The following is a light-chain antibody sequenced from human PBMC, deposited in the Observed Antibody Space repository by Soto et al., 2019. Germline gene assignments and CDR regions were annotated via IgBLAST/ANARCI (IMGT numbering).Light chain of an antibody. V-gene: IGKV3-20*01. J-gene: IGKJ2*01. Sequence: ELVLKQSPGTLSLSPGERATISCRASQSVSSSYLAWYQQKPGQAPRLLIYGASSRATGIPDRFSGSGSGTDFTLTISRLEPEEFGVYYCQQYGRSPYTFGQGTKLVSK. CDR1: QSVSSSY. CDR3: QQYGRSPYT. CDR2: GAS.